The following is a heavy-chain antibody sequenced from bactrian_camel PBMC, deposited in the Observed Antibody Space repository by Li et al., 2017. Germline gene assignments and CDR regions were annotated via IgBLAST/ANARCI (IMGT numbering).Heavy chain of an antibody. CDR2: ISSYGGT. J-gene: IGHJ4*01. Sequence: HVQLVESGGGSVQAGESLKLSCVSSGYIFSSCGWAWYRQAPGKEREWVAKISSYGGTKYTDSVKGRFTISRDNAKNTLYLQMNSLKPEDTAMYYCAADRMACLRPSVQLAAYNFWGQGTQVTVS. CDR3: AADRMACLRPSVQLAAYNF. CDR1: GYIFSSCG. V-gene: IGHV3S53*01.